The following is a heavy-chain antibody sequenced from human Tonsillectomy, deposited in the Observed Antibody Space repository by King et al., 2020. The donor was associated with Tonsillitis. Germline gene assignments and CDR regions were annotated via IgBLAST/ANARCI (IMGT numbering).Heavy chain of an antibody. CDR1: GGSISRSSYY. Sequence: VQLQESGPGLVKPSETLSLTCTVSGGSISRSSYYWGWIRQPPGKGLEWIGSIYYSGSTSYNPSLKNRVTISVDTSKNQFSLKLSSVTAADTALYYCARGYFYGSGTRSPTFDYGGQGTLVTVSS. CDR3: ARGYFYGSGTRSPTFDY. J-gene: IGHJ4*02. V-gene: IGHV4-39*01. CDR2: IYYSGST. D-gene: IGHD3-10*01.